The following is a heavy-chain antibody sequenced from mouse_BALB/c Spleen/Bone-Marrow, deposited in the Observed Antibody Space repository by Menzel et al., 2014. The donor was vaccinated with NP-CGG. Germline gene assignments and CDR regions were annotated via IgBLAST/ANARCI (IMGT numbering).Heavy chain of an antibody. V-gene: IGHV1-7*01. CDR3: ARGGTYDGYSY. CDR2: IDPSTGYT. CDR1: GYTFTNYW. D-gene: IGHD2-3*01. Sequence: QVQLKQSGAELAKPRASVKMSCKASGYTFTNYWMHWVKQRPGQGLEWIGYIDPSTGYTEYNQKFKDKATLTADKSSSTAYTQLSSLTSEDSAVYYCARGGTYDGYSYWGQGTLVTVSA. J-gene: IGHJ3*01.